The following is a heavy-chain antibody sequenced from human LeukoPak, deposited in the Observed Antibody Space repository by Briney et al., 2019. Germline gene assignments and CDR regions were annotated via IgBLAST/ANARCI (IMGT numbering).Heavy chain of an antibody. J-gene: IGHJ4*02. CDR2: VDPGSGGT. CDR1: VCIFSDYY. CDR3: TRGSMLRGVCDFDY. D-gene: IGHD3-10*01. Sequence: ASVSVSFKASVCIFSDYYLNWVRQAPGQGLEWMGGVDPGSGGTDSAQKFQGRVTMTRDTYISTDYMEVNRLTSDDTAVYYCTRGSMLRGVCDFDYWGQGTLVTVSS. V-gene: IGHV1-2*02.